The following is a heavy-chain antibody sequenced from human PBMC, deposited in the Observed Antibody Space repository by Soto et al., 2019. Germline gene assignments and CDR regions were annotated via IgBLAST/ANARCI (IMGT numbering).Heavy chain of an antibody. V-gene: IGHV3-33*01. CDR1: GFTFSTYG. D-gene: IGHD3-3*01. Sequence: PGGSLRLSCAASGFTFSTYGMHWVRQAPGKGLEWVALIWSDGTNKYYADSVKGRFTISRDNSKKTLYLQMNSLRAEDTAVYYCARDRYSYYDFWSGSPPYYYYGMDVWGQGTTVTVSS. CDR2: IWSDGTNK. CDR3: ARDRYSYYDFWSGSPPYYYYGMDV. J-gene: IGHJ6*02.